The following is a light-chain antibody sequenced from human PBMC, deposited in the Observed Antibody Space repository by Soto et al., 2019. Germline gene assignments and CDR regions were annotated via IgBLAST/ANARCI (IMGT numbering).Light chain of an antibody. Sequence: DIQRTQSPSSLSASVGDRVTITCRASPSISRYLNWYPKKPGKAPKILIYAASSLQSGVPSRFSGSGSGTDFNLTISSLQTEDFATYDCQQSYSIPLTVGGGTKVDIK. CDR1: PSISRY. J-gene: IGKJ4*01. CDR3: QQSYSIPLT. CDR2: AAS. V-gene: IGKV1-39*01.